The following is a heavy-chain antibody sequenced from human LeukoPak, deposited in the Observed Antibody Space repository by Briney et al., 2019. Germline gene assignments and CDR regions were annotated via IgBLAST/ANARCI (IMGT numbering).Heavy chain of an antibody. J-gene: IGHJ5*02. V-gene: IGHV1-18*01. CDR1: GYAFTSYG. CDR3: AREGASSGWYWFDP. Sequence: ASVKVSCKASGYAFTSYGISWVRQAPGQGLEWMGWFSAYNGNTNYAQKLQGRVTMTTDTSTSTAYMELRSLRSDDTAVYYCAREGASSGWYWFDPWGQGTLVTVSS. D-gene: IGHD6-19*01. CDR2: FSAYNGNT.